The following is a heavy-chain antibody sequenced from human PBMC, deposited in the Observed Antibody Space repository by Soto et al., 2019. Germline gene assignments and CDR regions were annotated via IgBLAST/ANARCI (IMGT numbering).Heavy chain of an antibody. Sequence: QVQLVESGGGVVQPGRSLRLSCAASGFAFSDYVMHWVRQLPGKGLEWVAVISHDGRIKYYADSVQGRFTISRDNSNNMLYLQMDSLKTDDTAMFYCARSLEGASSDLLDYWGQGTLVTVSS. J-gene: IGHJ4*02. V-gene: IGHV3-30*03. CDR1: GFAFSDYV. CDR2: ISHDGRIK. CDR3: ARSLEGASSDLLDY.